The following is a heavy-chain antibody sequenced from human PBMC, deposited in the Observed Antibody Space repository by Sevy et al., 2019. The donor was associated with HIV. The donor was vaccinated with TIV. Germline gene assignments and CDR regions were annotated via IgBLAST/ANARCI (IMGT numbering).Heavy chain of an antibody. CDR3: ARDVAVAAPGWFDP. Sequence: SETLSLTCTVSGGSISSGSYYWSWIRQPAVKGLEWIGRIYTSETTNYNPSLKSRVTMSVDTSKNQFSLKLSSVTAADTAVYYCARDVAVAAPGWFDPWGQGTLVTVSS. J-gene: IGHJ5*02. D-gene: IGHD6-19*01. V-gene: IGHV4-61*02. CDR2: IYTSETT. CDR1: GGSISSGSYY.